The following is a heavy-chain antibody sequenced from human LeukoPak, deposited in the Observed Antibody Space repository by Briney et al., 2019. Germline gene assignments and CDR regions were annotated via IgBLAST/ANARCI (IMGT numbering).Heavy chain of an antibody. V-gene: IGHV3-66*01. J-gene: IGHJ4*02. CDR1: GFTVSSNY. CDR2: IYSDGST. Sequence: PGGSLRLSCAASGFTVSSNYMSWVRQAPGKGLEWVSIIYSDGSTYYADSVKGRFTISRDNSKNTLYLQMNSLRAEDTAVYYCARAELLWRTFDFWGQGALVTVSP. D-gene: IGHD1-26*01. CDR3: ARAELLWRTFDF.